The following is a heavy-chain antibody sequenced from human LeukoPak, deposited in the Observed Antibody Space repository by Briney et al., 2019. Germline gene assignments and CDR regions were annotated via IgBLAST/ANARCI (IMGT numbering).Heavy chain of an antibody. J-gene: IGHJ4*02. CDR1: GFTFSGYS. Sequence: GGSLRLSCAASGFTFSGYSMNWVRQAPGEGLEWVSSITGSGSYTYYADSVKGRFTISRDSAKNSLYLQMNGLRAEDTAVYYCATSDSSGYYFSYYWGQGTLVTVSS. CDR3: ATSDSSGYYFSYY. D-gene: IGHD3-22*01. CDR2: ITGSGSYT. V-gene: IGHV3-21*01.